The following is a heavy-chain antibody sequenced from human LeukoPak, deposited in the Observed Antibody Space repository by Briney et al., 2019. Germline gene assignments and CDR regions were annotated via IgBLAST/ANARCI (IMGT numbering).Heavy chain of an antibody. D-gene: IGHD3-3*01. Sequence: GGSLRLSCAASGLTFSSYSMNSVRQAPGKGLEWVSSISSSSSYIYYADSVKGRFTISRDNAKNSLYLQMNSLRAEDTAVYYCARARATIFGVVIPYNWFDPWGQGTLVTVSS. CDR2: ISSSSSYI. CDR1: GLTFSSYS. CDR3: ARARATIFGVVIPYNWFDP. J-gene: IGHJ5*02. V-gene: IGHV3-21*01.